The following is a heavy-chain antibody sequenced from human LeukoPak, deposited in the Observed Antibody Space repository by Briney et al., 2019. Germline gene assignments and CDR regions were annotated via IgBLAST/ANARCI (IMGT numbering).Heavy chain of an antibody. Sequence: XXXGLXWMGWISAYNGNTNYAQKLQGRATMTTDTSTSTAYMELRSLRSDDTAVYYCARDIVAAGTCGYWGQGTLVTVSS. CDR3: ARDIVAAGTCGY. CDR2: ISAYNGNT. D-gene: IGHD6-13*01. V-gene: IGHV1-18*01. J-gene: IGHJ4*02.